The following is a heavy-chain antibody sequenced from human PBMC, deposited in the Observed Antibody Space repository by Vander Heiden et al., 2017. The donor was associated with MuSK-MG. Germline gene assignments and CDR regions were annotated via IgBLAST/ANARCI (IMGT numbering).Heavy chain of an antibody. CDR2: IYYSGST. D-gene: IGHD3-10*01. CDR3: AMARGGRGYYYMDV. CDR1: GGSISSYY. J-gene: IGHJ6*03. Sequence: QVQLQESGPGLVKPSETLSLTCTVSGGSISSYYWSWIRQPPGKGLEWIGYIYYSGSTNYNPARKSRVTISVDTSKNQFSLKLRSVIAADTAVYYSAMARGGRGYYYMDVWGKGTTVTVYS. V-gene: IGHV4-59*01.